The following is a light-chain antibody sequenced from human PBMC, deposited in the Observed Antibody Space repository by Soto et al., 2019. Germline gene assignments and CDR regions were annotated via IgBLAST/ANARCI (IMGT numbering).Light chain of an antibody. J-gene: IGKJ1*01. V-gene: IGKV1-39*01. Sequence: DIQMTQSQSSLSASVGDRVTITCRASQSISNYLNWYQQKPGKAPKLLIYAASSMQSGVPSRFSGSGSETDFTLTISSLQPDDSATYYCQQSFSPLWTFGQGTKVEV. CDR1: QSISNY. CDR2: AAS. CDR3: QQSFSPLWT.